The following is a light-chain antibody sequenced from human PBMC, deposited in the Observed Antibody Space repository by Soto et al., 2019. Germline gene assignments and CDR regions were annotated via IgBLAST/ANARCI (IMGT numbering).Light chain of an antibody. CDR2: GIS. Sequence: EIVMTQFPATLSVSPGERATLSCRASQSVSSNLAWFQQKPGQAPGVLIYGISTRATGIPARFSGSGSETEFTLTISSLQSEDFAVYYCQQYNNWPLTFGGGTKVEIK. J-gene: IGKJ4*01. CDR3: QQYNNWPLT. V-gene: IGKV3-15*01. CDR1: QSVSSN.